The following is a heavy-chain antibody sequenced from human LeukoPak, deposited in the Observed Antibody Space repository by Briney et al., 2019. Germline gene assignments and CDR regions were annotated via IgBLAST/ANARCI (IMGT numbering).Heavy chain of an antibody. J-gene: IGHJ4*02. D-gene: IGHD3-10*01. Sequence: KAGGSLRLSCAASGLPFESYSITWVRQAPGKGLEWVSTIIRTSNYIYTADSLKGRFTTSRDNAEKSLFLQMTKVQDDDPAVYYCETKASVSGVKRYWGQGTLVTVSS. V-gene: IGHV3-21*01. CDR1: GLPFESYS. CDR3: ETKASVSGVKRY. CDR2: IIRTSNYI.